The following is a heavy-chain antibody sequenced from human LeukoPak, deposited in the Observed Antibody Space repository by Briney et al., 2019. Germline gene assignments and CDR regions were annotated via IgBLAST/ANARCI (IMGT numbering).Heavy chain of an antibody. V-gene: IGHV3-23*01. CDR3: AKDGLFCSSTSCLHWFDP. CDR2: ISASGGTT. CDR1: GFTFSNDA. D-gene: IGHD2-2*01. Sequence: GGSLRLSCGTSGFTFSNDAMTWVRQAPGKGLEWVSAISASGGTTYYAESVKGRFTISRDNARNTFYLQMNNLRADDTATYYCAKDGLFCSSTSCLHWFDPWGQGTVVSVSS. J-gene: IGHJ5*02.